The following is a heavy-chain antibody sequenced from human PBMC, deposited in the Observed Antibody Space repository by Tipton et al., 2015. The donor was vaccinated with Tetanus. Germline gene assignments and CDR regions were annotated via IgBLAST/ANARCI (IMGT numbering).Heavy chain of an antibody. D-gene: IGHD5-18*01. CDR1: GFTFSHFA. V-gene: IGHV3-23*01. CDR3: ARWLEGSIAELDY. Sequence: SLRLSCVASGFTFSHFAVSWVRQAPGKGLEWVSSIGTSASNTYYADSVKGRFTSSRDNSKNIHYLEMSSLRAEDTAVYYCARWLEGSIAELDYWGQGTLVAVSS. CDR2: IGTSASNT. J-gene: IGHJ4*02.